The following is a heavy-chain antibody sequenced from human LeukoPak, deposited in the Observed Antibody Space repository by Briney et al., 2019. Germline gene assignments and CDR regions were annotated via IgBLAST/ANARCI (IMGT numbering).Heavy chain of an antibody. CDR1: GYTFTDYY. D-gene: IGHD6-19*01. V-gene: IGHV1-2*02. CDR2: INPNSGGT. J-gene: IGHJ4*02. CDR3: ARDQDSGWFEN. Sequence: ASVKVSCKASGYTFTDYYIHWVRQAPAQGLEWLGWINPNSGGTDYAQKFQGRVTMTRDTSISTAYMELSRLRSDDTAVYYCARDQDSGWFENWGQGTLVTVSS.